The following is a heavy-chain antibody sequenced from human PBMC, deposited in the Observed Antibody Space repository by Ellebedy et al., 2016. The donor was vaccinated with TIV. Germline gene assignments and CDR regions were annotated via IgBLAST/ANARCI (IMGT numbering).Heavy chain of an antibody. CDR1: GFTFNKCG. J-gene: IGHJ4*02. Sequence: GESLKISCAASGFTFNKCGMNWVRQAPGKGLEWISYISGSGGRTYSADSVKGRFSISRDNSKNTLYLQMNSLRAEDTAVYYCAKDSKWELSDFDYWGQGTLVTVSS. V-gene: IGHV3-23*01. CDR3: AKDSKWELSDFDY. CDR2: ISGSGGRT. D-gene: IGHD1-26*01.